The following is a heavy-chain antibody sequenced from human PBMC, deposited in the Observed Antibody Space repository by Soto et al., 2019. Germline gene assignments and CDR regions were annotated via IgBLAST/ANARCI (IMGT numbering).Heavy chain of an antibody. CDR1: GFTFSSYS. Sequence: EVQLVESGGGLVQPGGSLRLSCAASGFTFSSYSMNWVRQAPGKGLEWVSYISSSSSTIYYADSVKGRFTISRDNAKNSLYLQMNSLRAADTAVYYCASSERWLVSAFDIWGQGTMVTVSS. D-gene: IGHD6-19*01. V-gene: IGHV3-48*01. J-gene: IGHJ3*02. CDR3: ASSERWLVSAFDI. CDR2: ISSSSSTI.